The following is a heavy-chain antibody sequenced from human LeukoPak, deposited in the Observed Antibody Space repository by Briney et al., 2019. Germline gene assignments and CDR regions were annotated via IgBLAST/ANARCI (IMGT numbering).Heavy chain of an antibody. J-gene: IGHJ3*02. Sequence: PGGSLRLSCAASGFTFSSYAMSWVRQAPGKGLEWVSAISGSGGSTYYADSVKGRFTISRDNSKNMLYLQMNSLRSEDTAVYYCAGETGNSDAFDIWGQGTMVTVSS. D-gene: IGHD7-27*01. CDR2: ISGSGGST. CDR3: AGETGNSDAFDI. CDR1: GFTFSSYA. V-gene: IGHV3-23*01.